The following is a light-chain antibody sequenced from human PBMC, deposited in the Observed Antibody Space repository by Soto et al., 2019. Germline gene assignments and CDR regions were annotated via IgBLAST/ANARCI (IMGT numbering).Light chain of an antibody. J-gene: IGKJ5*01. CDR2: AAS. CDR1: QSISSY. CDR3: QQYKNWPPIT. V-gene: IGKV1-39*01. Sequence: DIQMTQSPSSLSASVGDRFTITCRASQSISSYLNWYQQKPGKAPKLLIYAASSLQSGVPSRFSGSGSGTEFTLTISSLQPEDFAVYYCQQYKNWPPITFGQGTRLEIK.